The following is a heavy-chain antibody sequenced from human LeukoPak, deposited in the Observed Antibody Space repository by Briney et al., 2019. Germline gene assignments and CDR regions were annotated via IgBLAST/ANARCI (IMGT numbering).Heavy chain of an antibody. V-gene: IGHV4-39*01. Sequence: KPSQTLSLTCAVSGGSIIGGTYYWAWIRQPPGKGLERVGSIFYTGHTFYNPSLKSRLSISLDTSKNQFSLKLNSVTAADTAVYYCARNHFLGGAFDLWGQGTVVTVSS. J-gene: IGHJ3*01. D-gene: IGHD3-16*01. CDR2: IFYTGHT. CDR1: GGSIIGGTYY. CDR3: ARNHFLGGAFDL.